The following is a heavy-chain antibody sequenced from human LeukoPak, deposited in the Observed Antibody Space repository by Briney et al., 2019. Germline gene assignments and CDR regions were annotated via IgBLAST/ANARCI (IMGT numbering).Heavy chain of an antibody. J-gene: IGHJ4*02. D-gene: IGHD3-3*01. CDR1: GFTFSNYW. Sequence: PGGSLRLSCAASGFTFSNYWMSWVRQAPGKGLEWVANIKQDGSEKYYVDSVKGRFTISRDNAKNSLYLQMNSLRAEDTAVYYCARRYYDFWSGYSYYFDYCGQGTLVTVSS. V-gene: IGHV3-7*01. CDR3: ARRYYDFWSGYSYYFDY. CDR2: IKQDGSEK.